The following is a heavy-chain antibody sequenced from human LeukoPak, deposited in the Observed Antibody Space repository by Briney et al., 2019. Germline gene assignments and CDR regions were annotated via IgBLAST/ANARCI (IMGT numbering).Heavy chain of an antibody. CDR1: GGSFTTYY. CDR3: ARGPHRGWLQPPNYYYYYGMDV. D-gene: IGHD5-24*01. Sequence: SETLSLTCAVYGGSFTTYYWSWIRQPPGKGLEWIGETNRCGSTNYNPSLKSRVTISVDTSKNQFSLKLSSVTAADTAVYYCARGPHRGWLQPPNYYYYYGMDVWGQGTTVTVSS. CDR2: TNRCGST. V-gene: IGHV4-34*01. J-gene: IGHJ6*02.